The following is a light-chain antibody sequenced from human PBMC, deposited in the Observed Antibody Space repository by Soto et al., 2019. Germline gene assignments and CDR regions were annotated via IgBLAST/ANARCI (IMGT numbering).Light chain of an antibody. CDR2: EGS. V-gene: IGLV2-23*01. J-gene: IGLJ2*01. CDR1: SSDVGSYNL. Sequence: QSALTQPASVSGSPGKSITISCTGTSSDVGSYNLVSWYQQHPGKAPKLMIYEGSKRPSGVSNRFSGSKSGNKASLTISGLQAEDEADYYCCSYAGSSTLVFGGWTKLTVL. CDR3: CSYAGSSTLV.